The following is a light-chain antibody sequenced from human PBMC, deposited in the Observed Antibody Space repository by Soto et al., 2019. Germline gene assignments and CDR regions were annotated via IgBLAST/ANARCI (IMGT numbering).Light chain of an antibody. Sequence: QSALTQPASGSGSPGQSITIPCRGTTSDVGGYNLVSWYQQHTAKAPKLLIYEGTQRPSGVSSRFSGSKSGDTASLTISGLQAEDEADYYCCSYASSSSDVFGTGTKVTVL. V-gene: IGLV2-23*01. CDR2: EGT. CDR3: CSYASSSSDV. CDR1: TSDVGGYNL. J-gene: IGLJ1*01.